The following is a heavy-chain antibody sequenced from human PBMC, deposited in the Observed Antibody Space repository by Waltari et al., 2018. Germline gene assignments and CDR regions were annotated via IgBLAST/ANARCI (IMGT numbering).Heavy chain of an antibody. Sequence: QVQLVQSGAEVKKPGASVKVSCKVSGYTLTELSMHWVRQAPGKGLEWMGGCDPEDGETSYAQKFQGRVSMTEDTSTDTAYIEQSSLRYEDTAVYYWATAPTGIAVAGDGYWGQGTLVTVSS. CDR1: GYTLTELS. V-gene: IGHV1-24*01. J-gene: IGHJ4*02. CDR2: CDPEDGET. D-gene: IGHD6-19*01. CDR3: ATAPTGIAVAGDGY.